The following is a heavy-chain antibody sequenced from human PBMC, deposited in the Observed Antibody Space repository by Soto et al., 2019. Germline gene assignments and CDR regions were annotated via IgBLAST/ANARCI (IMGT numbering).Heavy chain of an antibody. CDR2: ISAYNGNT. Sequence: VASVKVTCKASGYTFTSYGISWVRQAPGQGLEWMGWISAYNGNTNYAQKLQGRVTMTTDTSTSTAYMELRSLRSDDTAVYYCARDLRDIVVVPAAWWFGPWGQGTLVTVSS. CDR3: ARDLRDIVVVPAAWWFGP. D-gene: IGHD2-2*01. CDR1: GYTFTSYG. J-gene: IGHJ5*02. V-gene: IGHV1-18*01.